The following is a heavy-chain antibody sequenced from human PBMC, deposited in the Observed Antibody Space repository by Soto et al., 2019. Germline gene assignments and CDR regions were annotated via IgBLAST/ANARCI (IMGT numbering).Heavy chain of an antibody. J-gene: IGHJ6*02. Sequence: ASVKVSCKASGYSFTDYHIHWVRQDPGQGLEWLGRINPKSGGTSTAQKFQGWVTMTTDTSISTASMELTRLTSDDTAIYYCARGDSTDCSNGVCSFFYNHDMDVWGQGTTVTVS. CDR2: INPKSGGT. D-gene: IGHD2-8*01. CDR1: GYSFTDYH. V-gene: IGHV1-2*04. CDR3: ARGDSTDCSNGVCSFFYNHDMDV.